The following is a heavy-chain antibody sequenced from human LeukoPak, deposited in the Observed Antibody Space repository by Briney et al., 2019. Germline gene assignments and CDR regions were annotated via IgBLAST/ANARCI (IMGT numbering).Heavy chain of an antibody. V-gene: IGHV4-61*02. CDR1: GGSISSGSYY. D-gene: IGHD3-10*01. CDR3: ARGQTMVRGVDAFDI. J-gene: IGHJ3*02. CDR2: IYTSGST. Sequence: SETLSLTCTVSGGSISSGSYYWSWIRQPAGKGLEWIGRIYTSGSTNYNPSLKSRVTISVDTSKNQFSLKLSSVTAADTAVYYCARGQTMVRGVDAFDIWGQGTMVTVSS.